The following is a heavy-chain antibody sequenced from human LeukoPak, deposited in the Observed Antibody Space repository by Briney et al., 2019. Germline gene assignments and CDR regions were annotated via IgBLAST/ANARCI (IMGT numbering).Heavy chain of an antibody. CDR1: GFTFDDYA. CDR2: ISWNSGSI. J-gene: IGHJ4*02. V-gene: IGHV3-9*01. CDR3: AKDMYYYDSSGNFDY. D-gene: IGHD3-22*01. Sequence: PGGPLRLSCAASGFTFDDYAMDWVRQAPGKGLEWVSGISWNSGSIGYADSVKGRFTISRDNAENSLYLQMNSLRAEDTALYYCAKDMYYYDSSGNFDYWGQGTLVTVSS.